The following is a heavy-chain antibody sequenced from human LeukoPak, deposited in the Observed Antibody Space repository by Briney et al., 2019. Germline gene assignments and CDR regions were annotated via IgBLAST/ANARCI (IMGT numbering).Heavy chain of an antibody. Sequence: PGGSLRLSCAASGFTFSRHGMHWVRQASGKGLEWVALISYDGSNKYYADSVKGRFTISRGNSKNTLYLQMNSLRPEDTAVYYCAKGDPYGSGSYPVDYWGQGTLVTVSS. D-gene: IGHD3-10*01. J-gene: IGHJ4*02. CDR2: ISYDGSNK. V-gene: IGHV3-30*18. CDR3: AKGDPYGSGSYPVDY. CDR1: GFTFSRHG.